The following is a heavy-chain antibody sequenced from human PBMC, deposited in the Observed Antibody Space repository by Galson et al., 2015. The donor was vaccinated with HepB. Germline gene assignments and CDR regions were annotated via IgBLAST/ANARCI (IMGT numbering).Heavy chain of an antibody. J-gene: IGHJ4*02. V-gene: IGHV3-48*01. D-gene: IGHD6-19*01. CDR2: ISPSSRTI. Sequence: SLRLSCAASGFSFSDYSMNWVRQAPGKGLEWVSYISPSSRTIYYADSVKGRFSISRDDAKNSLYLQMNSLRAGDTAVYYCARDLQWQPLNDKWGQGTLVTVSS. CDR3: ARDLQWQPLNDK. CDR1: GFSFSDYS.